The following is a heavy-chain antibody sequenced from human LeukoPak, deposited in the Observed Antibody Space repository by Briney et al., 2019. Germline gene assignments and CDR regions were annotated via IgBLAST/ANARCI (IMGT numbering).Heavy chain of an antibody. CDR3: ARGYSSGPRDAFDI. CDR1: GGTFSSYA. Sequence: ASVKVSCKASGGTFSSYAISWVRQAPGQGLEWMGGIIPIFGTANYAQKFQGRVTITADESTSTAYMELSSLRSEDTAVYYCARGYSSGPRDAFDIWGQGTMVTVSS. J-gene: IGHJ3*02. D-gene: IGHD6-19*01. CDR2: IIPIFGTA. V-gene: IGHV1-69*13.